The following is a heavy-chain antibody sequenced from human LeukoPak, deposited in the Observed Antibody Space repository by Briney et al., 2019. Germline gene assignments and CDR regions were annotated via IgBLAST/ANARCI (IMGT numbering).Heavy chain of an antibody. V-gene: IGHV3-30*02. CDR1: GFTFSSFG. CDR2: IRFDGSSR. Sequence: GGSLRLSCEASGFTFSSFGMHWVRQAPDKGLEWVAFIRFDGSSRFYVDSVKGRFTISRDNSKNTVFLHMNSLKTEDTAVYYCAKDPDGSGSYYNYYYYFDVWGKGTSVTIYS. CDR3: AKDPDGSGSYYNYYYYFDV. D-gene: IGHD3-10*01. J-gene: IGHJ6*03.